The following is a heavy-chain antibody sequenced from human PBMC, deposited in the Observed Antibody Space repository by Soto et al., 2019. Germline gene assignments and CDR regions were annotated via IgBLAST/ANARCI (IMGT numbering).Heavy chain of an antibody. CDR2: SYSGGNT. J-gene: IGHJ5*02. CDR3: TRGYGAGSYFSDH. CDR1: GFDVSSNY. D-gene: IGHD3-10*01. Sequence: PGGSLRLSCAASGFDVSSNYMTWVRQAPGKGLEWVSASYSGGNTYYADSVKGRFTSSRDNFQNTLYLQMNSLTAEDTAVYYCTRGYGAGSYFSDHWGQGTLVTVPS. V-gene: IGHV3-53*01.